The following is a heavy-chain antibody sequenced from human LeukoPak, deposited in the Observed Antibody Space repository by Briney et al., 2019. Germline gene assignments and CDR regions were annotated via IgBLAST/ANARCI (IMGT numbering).Heavy chain of an antibody. D-gene: IGHD3-9*01. V-gene: IGHV1-18*01. CDR2: ISAYNGNT. CDR1: GYTFTSYG. Sequence: ASVKVSCEASGYTFTSYGISWVRQAPGQGLEWMGWISAYNGNTNYAQKLQGRVTMTTDTSTSTAYMELRSLRSDDTAVYYCARVPYYDILTGYPDYWGQGTLVTVSS. CDR3: ARVPYYDILTGYPDY. J-gene: IGHJ4*02.